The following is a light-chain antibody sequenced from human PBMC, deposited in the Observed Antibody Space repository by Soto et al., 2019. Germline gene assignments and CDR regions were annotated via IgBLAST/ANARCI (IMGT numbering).Light chain of an antibody. CDR2: AAS. CDR3: QKYDIAPRT. J-gene: IGKJ4*01. Sequence: DIQMTQSPSSLSASVGDRVTITCLASQDISNYLAWYQQRPGKVPKLLIYAASPLQSGVPSRFSGSGSGTDFNLTISSLQTEDVATYYCQKYDIAPRTFGGGTKVEIK. V-gene: IGKV1-27*01. CDR1: QDISNY.